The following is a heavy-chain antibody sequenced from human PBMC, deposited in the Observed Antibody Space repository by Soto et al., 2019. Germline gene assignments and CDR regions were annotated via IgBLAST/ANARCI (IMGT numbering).Heavy chain of an antibody. CDR2: IKQDGSEK. Sequence: EVRLMESGGGLVQPGGSLRLSCAASGFTFSGYWMSWARQAPGKGLEWVGNIKQDGSEKYFVDSVKGRFTISRDNAQDSLYLQMNSLRVEDTAVYYCARDSGSGFFGQDYWGMDVWGQGTTVIVSS. D-gene: IGHD6-19*01. J-gene: IGHJ6*02. V-gene: IGHV3-7*05. CDR1: GFTFSGYW. CDR3: ARDSGSGFFGQDYWGMDV.